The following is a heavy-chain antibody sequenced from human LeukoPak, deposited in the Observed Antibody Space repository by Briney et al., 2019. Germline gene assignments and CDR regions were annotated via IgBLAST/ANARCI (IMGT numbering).Heavy chain of an antibody. J-gene: IGHJ4*02. CDR2: IKQDGSEK. CDR1: GFTFSSYW. CDR3: ARVQDDFWSGKADC. Sequence: PGGSLRLSCAASGFTFSSYWMSWLRQAPGKGLEWVANIKQDGSEKYYVDSVKGRFTISRDNAKNSLYLQMNSLRAEDTAVYYCARVQDDFWSGKADCWGQGTLVTVSS. D-gene: IGHD3-3*01. V-gene: IGHV3-7*01.